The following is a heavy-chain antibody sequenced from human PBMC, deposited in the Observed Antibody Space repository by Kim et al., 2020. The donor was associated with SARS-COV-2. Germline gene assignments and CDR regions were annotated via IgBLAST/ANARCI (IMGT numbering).Heavy chain of an antibody. CDR2: IKQDGSEK. J-gene: IGHJ4*02. CDR1: GFTFSSYW. CDR3: ARVGYYDYVWGSYRPSYFDY. D-gene: IGHD3-16*02. V-gene: IGHV3-7*01. Sequence: GGSLRLSCAASGFTFSSYWMSWVRQAPGKGLEWVANIKQDGSEKYYVDSVKGRFTISRDNAKNSLYLQMNSLRAEDTAVYYCARVGYYDYVWGSYRPSYFDYWGQGTLVTVSS.